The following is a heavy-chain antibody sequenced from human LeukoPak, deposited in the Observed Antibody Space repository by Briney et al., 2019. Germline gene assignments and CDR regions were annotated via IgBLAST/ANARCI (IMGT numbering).Heavy chain of an antibody. CDR3: ASYDSSGRDAFDI. CDR1: GFTVRSNY. J-gene: IGHJ3*02. V-gene: IGHV3-66*01. CDR2: IYSGGST. Sequence: GFLRLSCAASGFTVRSNYMGWVRPAPGKGLEWVSVIYSGGSTYYADSVKGRFTISRDNSKNTSYLQMNSLRAEDTAVYYCASYDSSGRDAFDIWGQGTMVTVSS. D-gene: IGHD3-22*01.